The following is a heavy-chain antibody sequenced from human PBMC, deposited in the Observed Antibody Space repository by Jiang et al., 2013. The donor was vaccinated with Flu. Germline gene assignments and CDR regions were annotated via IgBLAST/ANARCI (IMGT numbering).Heavy chain of an antibody. J-gene: IGHJ6*02. CDR3: ATQGDYGDYVADYYYGMDV. CDR1: GGSISSSNW. V-gene: IGHV4-4*02. Sequence: CAVSGGSISSSNWWSWVRQPPGKGLEWIGEIYHSGSTNYNPSLKSRVTISVDKSKNQFSLKLSSVTAADTAVYYCATQGDYGDYVADYYYGMDVWGQGTTVTVSS. CDR2: IYHSGST. D-gene: IGHD4-17*01.